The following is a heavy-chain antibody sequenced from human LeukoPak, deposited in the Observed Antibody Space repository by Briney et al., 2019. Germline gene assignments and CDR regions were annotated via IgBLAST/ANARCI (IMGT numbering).Heavy chain of an antibody. V-gene: IGHV4-34*01. CDR1: GGSFSGYY. D-gene: IGHD6-19*01. CDR3: ARLSGWLYGMDV. Sequence: PSETLSLTCAVYGGSFSGYYWSWIRQPPGKGLEWIGEINHSGSTNYNPSLKSRVTISVDTSKNQFSLKLSSVTAADTAVYYCARLSGWLYGMDVWGQGTTVTVSS. J-gene: IGHJ6*02. CDR2: INHSGST.